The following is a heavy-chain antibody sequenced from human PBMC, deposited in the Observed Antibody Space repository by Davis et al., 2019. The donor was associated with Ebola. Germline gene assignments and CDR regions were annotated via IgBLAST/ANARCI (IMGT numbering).Heavy chain of an antibody. Sequence: GESLKIPCAASGFTFSSYSMNWVRQAPGQGLEWVSYISSSSSTIHYADSVKGRFTISRDNAKNSLFLQMNSLRAEDTAVYYCARVGMGGQNGLDYWGQGTLVTVSS. CDR2: ISSSSSTI. CDR3: ARVGMGGQNGLDY. J-gene: IGHJ4*02. D-gene: IGHD1-26*01. V-gene: IGHV3-48*04. CDR1: GFTFSSYS.